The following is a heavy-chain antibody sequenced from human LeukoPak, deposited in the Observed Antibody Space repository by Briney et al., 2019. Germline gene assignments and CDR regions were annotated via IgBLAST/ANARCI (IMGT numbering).Heavy chain of an antibody. V-gene: IGHV4-30-4*08. CDR2: IYYSGST. CDR1: GGSISSGDYY. D-gene: IGHD2-8*01. CDR3: ARELMGYYYYMDV. Sequence: SQTLSLTCTVSGGSISSGDYYWSWIRQPPGKGPEWIGYIYYSGSTYYNPSLKSRVTISVDTSKNQFSLKLSSVTAADTAVYYCARELMGYYYYMDVWGKGTTVTVSS. J-gene: IGHJ6*03.